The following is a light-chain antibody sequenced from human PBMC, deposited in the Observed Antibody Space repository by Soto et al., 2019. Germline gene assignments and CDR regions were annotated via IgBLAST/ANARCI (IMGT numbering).Light chain of an antibody. CDR3: SSYTSTSTYV. CDR1: SSDVGGYNY. V-gene: IGLV2-14*01. Sequence: QSALTQPPSASGSPGQSVTISCTGTSSDVGGYNYVSWYQQHPGKAPKVIIYEVSNRLSGVSNRFSGSKSGNTASLTISGLQAEDEADYYCSSYTSTSTYVFGTGTKVTVL. J-gene: IGLJ1*01. CDR2: EVS.